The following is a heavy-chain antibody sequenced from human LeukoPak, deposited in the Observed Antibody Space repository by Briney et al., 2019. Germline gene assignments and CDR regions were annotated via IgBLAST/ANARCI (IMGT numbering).Heavy chain of an antibody. CDR3: ASPYYDFWSGYYPLSY. CDR1: GFTFSSYS. V-gene: IGHV3-21*01. D-gene: IGHD3-3*01. CDR2: ISSSSSYI. J-gene: IGHJ4*02. Sequence: GGSLRLSCAASGFTFSSYSMNWVRQAPGKGLEWVSSISSSSSYIYYADSVKGRFTISRDNTKNSLYLQMNSLRAEDTAVYYCASPYYDFWSGYYPLSYWGQGTLVTVSS.